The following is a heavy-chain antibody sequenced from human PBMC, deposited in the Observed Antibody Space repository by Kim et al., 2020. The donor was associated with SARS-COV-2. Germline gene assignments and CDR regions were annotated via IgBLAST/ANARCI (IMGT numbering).Heavy chain of an antibody. CDR3: ARRDGDDDSGYYFRVMEYFQD. Sequence: SETLSLTCAVSGGSISSGNWWSWVRQPPGKGLEWIGEIYHTGSTNYNPSLKSRVTISVDKSKTQFSLRLSSVTAADTAVYYCARRDGDDDSGYYFRVMEYFQDWGQGTLVTVSS. CDR2: IYHTGST. CDR1: GGSISSGNW. D-gene: IGHD3-22*01. J-gene: IGHJ1*01. V-gene: IGHV4-4*02.